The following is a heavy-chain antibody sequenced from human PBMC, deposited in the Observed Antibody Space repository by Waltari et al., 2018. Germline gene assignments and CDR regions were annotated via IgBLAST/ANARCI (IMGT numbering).Heavy chain of an antibody. V-gene: IGHV3-15*01. Sequence: EVQLVESGGGLVKPGGSLRLSWVVSGFTFTKAWMSWVRQGPGKGLGWVGRIKREGDGGTTDYATPLKGRISLSRDDSKNTVYLQMNTLKAEDTGVYFCATDYGDFLGVWGPGTTVTV. J-gene: IGHJ6*02. D-gene: IGHD3-10*01. CDR3: ATDYGDFLGV. CDR1: GFTFTKAW. CDR2: IKREGDGGTT.